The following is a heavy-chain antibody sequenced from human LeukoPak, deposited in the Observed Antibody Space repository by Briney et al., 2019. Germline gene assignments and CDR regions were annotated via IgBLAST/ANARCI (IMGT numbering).Heavy chain of an antibody. D-gene: IGHD1-26*01. J-gene: IGHJ3*02. CDR3: VGSSRRGAFDI. Sequence: PSETLSLTCTVSGGSISSYYWSWIRQPPGKGLEWIGYIYYSGSTNYNPSLKSRVTISVDTSKNQFSLKLRSVTAADTAVYYCVGSSRRGAFDIWGQGTMVTVSS. CDR1: GGSISSYY. CDR2: IYYSGST. V-gene: IGHV4-59*01.